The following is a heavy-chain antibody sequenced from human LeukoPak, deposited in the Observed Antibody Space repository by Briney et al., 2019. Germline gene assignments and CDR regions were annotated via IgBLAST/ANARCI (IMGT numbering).Heavy chain of an antibody. V-gene: IGHV3-23*01. D-gene: IGHD3-9*01. CDR3: ATRYFDWLLGDFDY. CDR1: GFTFSSYA. J-gene: IGHJ4*02. CDR2: ISGSGGST. Sequence: GGSLRLSCAASGFTFSSYAMSWVRQAPGKGLEWVSAISGSGGSTYYADSVKGRFTISRDNSKNTLYLQMNSLRAEDTAVYYCATRYFDWLLGDFDYWDQGTLVTVSS.